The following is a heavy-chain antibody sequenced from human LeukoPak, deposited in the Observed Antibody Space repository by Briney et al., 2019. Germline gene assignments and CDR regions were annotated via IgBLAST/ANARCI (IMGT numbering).Heavy chain of an antibody. CDR2: ISNSVGTT. Sequence: GGSLRLSCAASGFTFSSYTMSWVRQAPGKGLEWVSTISNSVGTTYYADSVKGRFTISRDNSRNTLYLQVNSLRAEDTALYYCARALYGSGWCQDYWGQGTLVTVSS. CDR3: ARALYGSGWCQDY. D-gene: IGHD6-19*01. V-gene: IGHV3-23*01. J-gene: IGHJ4*02. CDR1: GFTFSSYT.